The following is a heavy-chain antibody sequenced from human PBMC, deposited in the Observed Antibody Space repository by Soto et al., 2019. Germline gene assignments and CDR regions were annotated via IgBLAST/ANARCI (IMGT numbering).Heavy chain of an antibody. CDR3: AREDRDRETGLVPAAIDGMDG. Sequence: EASVKVSCKASGYTFTSYDINWVRQATGQGLVWMGWMNPNSDNTGYAQKFQGRVTITADESTSTAYMELSSLRSDDTAVYYCAREDRDRETGLVPAAIDGMDGWGQGTTVTVSS. CDR2: MNPNSDNT. J-gene: IGHJ6*02. V-gene: IGHV1-8*01. D-gene: IGHD2-2*01. CDR1: GYTFTSYD.